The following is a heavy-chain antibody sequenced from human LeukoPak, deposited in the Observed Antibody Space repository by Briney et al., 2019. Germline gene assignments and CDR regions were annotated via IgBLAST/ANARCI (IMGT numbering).Heavy chain of an antibody. D-gene: IGHD5-18*01. CDR1: GYTFTGYA. Sequence: ASVKVSCKASGYTFTGYAMHWVCQAPGQRLEWMGWINAGNGNTKYSQEFQGRVTMTRDTSTSTVYMELSSLRSEDTAVYYCAREIGPIQLHLWGSAFDYWGQGTLVTVSS. J-gene: IGHJ4*02. V-gene: IGHV1-3*03. CDR3: AREIGPIQLHLWGSAFDY. CDR2: INAGNGNT.